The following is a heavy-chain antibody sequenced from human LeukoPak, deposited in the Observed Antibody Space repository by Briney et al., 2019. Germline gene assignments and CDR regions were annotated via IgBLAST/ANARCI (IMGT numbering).Heavy chain of an antibody. CDR2: IYYSGST. V-gene: IGHV4-59*01. Sequence: SETLSLTCTVSGGSISSYYWSWIRQPPGKGLEWIGYIYYSGSTNYDPSLKSRVTISVDTSKNQFSLKLSSVTAADTAVYYCARDILGHYYGMDVWGQGTTVTVSS. D-gene: IGHD2-15*01. CDR3: ARDILGHYYGMDV. J-gene: IGHJ6*02. CDR1: GGSISSYY.